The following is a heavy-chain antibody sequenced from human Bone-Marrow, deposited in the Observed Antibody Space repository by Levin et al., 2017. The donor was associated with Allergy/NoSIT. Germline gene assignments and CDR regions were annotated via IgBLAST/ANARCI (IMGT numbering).Heavy chain of an antibody. J-gene: IGHJ3*01. D-gene: IGHD3-16*01. Sequence: GGSLRLSCAASGFRFSTYALSWVRQAPGKGLEWLSSISGSGRGTEYADSVRGRFTVSRDNAKNTFSLQMNSLRVEDTATYYFAKFWGAALRFDAFDAWGQGAMVTVSS. CDR2: ISGSGRGT. V-gene: IGHV3-23*01. CDR3: AKFWGAALRFDAFDA. CDR1: GFRFSTYA.